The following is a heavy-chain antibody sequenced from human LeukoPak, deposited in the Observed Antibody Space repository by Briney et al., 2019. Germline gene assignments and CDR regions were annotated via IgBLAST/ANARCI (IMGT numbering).Heavy chain of an antibody. D-gene: IGHD3-9*01. V-gene: IGHV3-23*01. CDR2: IFPSGGEI. Sequence: PGRSLRLSCAASGFTFSSYGMHWVRQPPGKGLEWVSSIFPSGGEIHYADSVKGRFTISRDNSKNTLYLQMNSLRAEDTAVYYCAKDPGSGQNDILTGYLFLGAFDIWGQGTMVTVSS. CDR1: GFTFSSYG. CDR3: AKDPGSGQNDILTGYLFLGAFDI. J-gene: IGHJ3*02.